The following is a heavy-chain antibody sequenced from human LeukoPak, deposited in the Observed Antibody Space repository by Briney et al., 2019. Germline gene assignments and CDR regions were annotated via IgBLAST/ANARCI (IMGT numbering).Heavy chain of an antibody. CDR3: ARDQPLGSLLRYFDY. Sequence: PSETLSLTCTVSGGSISSYYWSWIRQPPGKGLEWIGYIYYSGSTNYNPSLKSRVTISVDTSKNQFSLKLSSVTAADTAVYYCARDQPLGSLLRYFDYWGQGTLVTVSS. CDR1: GGSISSYY. J-gene: IGHJ4*02. D-gene: IGHD3-9*01. V-gene: IGHV4-59*12. CDR2: IYYSGST.